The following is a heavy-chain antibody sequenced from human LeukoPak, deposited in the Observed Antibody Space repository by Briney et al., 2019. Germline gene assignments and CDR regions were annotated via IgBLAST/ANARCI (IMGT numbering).Heavy chain of an antibody. CDR1: EYSFTSYW. CDR2: ICTGDSDT. J-gene: IGHJ4*02. CDR3: ARSAYGDYVDF. Sequence: GESLQISCKGSEYSFTSYWIGWVRQMPGKGLEGMGIICTGDSDTSSNPSFQGQVTLSADKSISTAYLQWSSVKASDTAMYYCARSAYGDYVDFWGQGTLVTVSS. D-gene: IGHD4-17*01. V-gene: IGHV5-51*01.